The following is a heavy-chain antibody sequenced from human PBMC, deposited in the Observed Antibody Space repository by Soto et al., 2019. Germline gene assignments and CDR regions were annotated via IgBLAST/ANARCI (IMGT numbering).Heavy chain of an antibody. V-gene: IGHV5-51*01. CDR2: IFTRDSET. CDR1: GHLFNNHW. D-gene: IGHD2-21*02. Sequence: GESLTISCKGPGHLFNNHWIGWVRQTPGKGLEWMGLIFTRDSETKTSPSFQGHVSFSVDNSINTVYLQWTSLKTTDTGIYFCARGYFDSGHGYDLWGQGTRGTVS. CDR3: ARGYFDSGHGYDL. J-gene: IGHJ5*02.